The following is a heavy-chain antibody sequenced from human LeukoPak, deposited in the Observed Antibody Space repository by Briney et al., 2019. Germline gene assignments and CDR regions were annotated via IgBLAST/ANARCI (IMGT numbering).Heavy chain of an antibody. Sequence: GESLNISCKGSGYSFTRYWIGWVRQMPGKGLEWVGIIYPGDSDTRYSPSFQGQVTISADKSISTAYLQWSSLKASDTATYYCARRLFGGNSLGGFDIWGQGTMVTVSS. CDR2: IYPGDSDT. CDR1: GYSFTRYW. CDR3: ARRLFGGNSLGGFDI. D-gene: IGHD4-23*01. V-gene: IGHV5-51*01. J-gene: IGHJ3*02.